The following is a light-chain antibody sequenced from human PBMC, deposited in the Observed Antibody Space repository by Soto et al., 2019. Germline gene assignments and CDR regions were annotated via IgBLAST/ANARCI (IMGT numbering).Light chain of an antibody. CDR2: GAS. CDR3: QQYKNWLTWT. CDR1: QSVSSN. J-gene: IGKJ1*01. Sequence: EIVMTQSPATPSVSPGERATLSCRASQSVSSNLAWYQQKPGQAPRLLLYGASTRAPGIPARFSGSGSGTEFTLTISSLQSEDFAVYYCQQYKNWLTWTFGQGTKVDIK. V-gene: IGKV3-15*01.